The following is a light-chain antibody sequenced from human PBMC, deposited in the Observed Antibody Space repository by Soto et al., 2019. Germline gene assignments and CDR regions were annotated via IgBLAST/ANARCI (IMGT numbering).Light chain of an antibody. J-gene: IGKJ1*01. Sequence: EIVMTQSPATLSVSPGDRATLSCRASQSISANLAWYQQKPGQTPRLLIYGASSRATGIPDRFSGSGSGTDFTLTISRLEPEDFAIYFCQQYNTWPRTFGQGTKVDIK. CDR2: GAS. V-gene: IGKV3D-15*01. CDR1: QSISAN. CDR3: QQYNTWPRT.